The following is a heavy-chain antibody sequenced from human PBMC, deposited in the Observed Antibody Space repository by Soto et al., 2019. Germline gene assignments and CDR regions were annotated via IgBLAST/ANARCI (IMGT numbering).Heavy chain of an antibody. V-gene: IGHV4-30-4*01. Sequence: PSETLSLTCTVSGGSISSGDYYWSWTRQPPGKGLEWIGYIYYSGSTYYNPSLKSRVTISVDTSKSQFSLKLSSVTAADTAVYYCARARVGTIFGVAAAYDYWGQGTLVTVSS. J-gene: IGHJ4*02. CDR2: IYYSGST. D-gene: IGHD3-3*01. CDR1: GGSISSGDYY. CDR3: ARARVGTIFGVAAAYDY.